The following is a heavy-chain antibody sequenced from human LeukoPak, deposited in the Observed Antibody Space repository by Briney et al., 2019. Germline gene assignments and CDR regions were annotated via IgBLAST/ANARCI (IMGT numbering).Heavy chain of an antibody. CDR2: IYYSGTT. CDR3: ARHPYNYLDP. D-gene: IGHD1-1*01. Sequence: SETLSLTCTVSGGSISSYYWSWIRQPPGKGLEWIGYIYYSGTTNYNPSLKSRVTISVDTSKNQFSLKLSSVTAADTAVYYCARHPYNYLDPWGQGTLVTVSS. V-gene: IGHV4-59*08. CDR1: GGSISSYY. J-gene: IGHJ5*02.